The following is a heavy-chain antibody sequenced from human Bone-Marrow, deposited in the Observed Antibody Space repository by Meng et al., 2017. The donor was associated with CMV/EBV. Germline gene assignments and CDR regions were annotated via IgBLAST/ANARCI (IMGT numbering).Heavy chain of an antibody. CDR1: GFTFDDYA. Sequence: GESLKISCAASGFTFDDYAMHWVRQAPGKGLEWVAVISYDGSNKYYADSVKGRFTISRDNSKNTLYLQMNSLRAEDTAVYYCARDQDGYNYYDYWGQGTLVTVSS. J-gene: IGHJ4*02. CDR2: ISYDGSNK. D-gene: IGHD5-24*01. CDR3: ARDQDGYNYYDY. V-gene: IGHV3-30*04.